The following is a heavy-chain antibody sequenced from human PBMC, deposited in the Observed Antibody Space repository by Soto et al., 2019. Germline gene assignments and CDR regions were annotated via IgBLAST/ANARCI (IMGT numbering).Heavy chain of an antibody. D-gene: IGHD1-1*01. CDR2: TYYTSKWNN. Sequence: PSQTLSLTCAISGDIVSSSTAAWNWIRQSPSRGLEWLGRTYYTSKWNNDYALSVKSRITITPDTSKNQFSLHLNSVTPEDTAVYYCARDLSYPAGTGQLVDWGKGTLVTVSS. CDR3: ARDLSYPAGTGQLVD. V-gene: IGHV6-1*01. J-gene: IGHJ4*02. CDR1: GDIVSSSTAA.